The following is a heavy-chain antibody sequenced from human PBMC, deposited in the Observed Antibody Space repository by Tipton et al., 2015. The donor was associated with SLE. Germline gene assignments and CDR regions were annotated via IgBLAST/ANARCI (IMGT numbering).Heavy chain of an antibody. Sequence: TLSLTCAVYGGSFSGYYWSWIRQPPGKGPQWIGEINHSGSTNYNPSLKSRVTISVDTSKNQFSLKLNSVTAADTAVYYCARGEELNGPYDYWGQGTLVTVSS. CDR2: INHSGST. D-gene: IGHD2-8*01. V-gene: IGHV4-34*01. CDR1: GGSFSGYY. CDR3: ARGEELNGPYDY. J-gene: IGHJ4*02.